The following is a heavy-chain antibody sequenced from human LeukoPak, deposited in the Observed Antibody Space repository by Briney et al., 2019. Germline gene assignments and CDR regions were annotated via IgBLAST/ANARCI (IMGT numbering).Heavy chain of an antibody. CDR3: AKGASDYIWGSFRPPDDY. CDR1: GFTFTNYG. Sequence: GRSLRLSCAASGFTFTNYGMHWDRQSPGKGMEWVSVISTYGSNEYYADSVKGRFTISRDNSKNPLYLQMNSLRAEDTAVYYCAKGASDYIWGSFRPPDDYWGQGTLVTVSS. V-gene: IGHV3-30*18. CDR2: ISTYGSNE. D-gene: IGHD3-16*02. J-gene: IGHJ4*02.